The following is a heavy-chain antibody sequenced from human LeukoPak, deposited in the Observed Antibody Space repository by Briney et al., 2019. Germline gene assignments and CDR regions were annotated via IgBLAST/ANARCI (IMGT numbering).Heavy chain of an antibody. V-gene: IGHV1-46*01. Sequence: ASVKVSCKASGYTFTGYYMHWVRQAPGQGLEWMGIINPSGGSTSYAQKFQGRVTMTRDKSTSTVYMELTSLGSEDTAVYYCARDGAVGYDYWGQGTLVTVSS. CDR1: GYTFTGYY. J-gene: IGHJ4*02. CDR2: INPSGGST. D-gene: IGHD6-13*01. CDR3: ARDGAVGYDY.